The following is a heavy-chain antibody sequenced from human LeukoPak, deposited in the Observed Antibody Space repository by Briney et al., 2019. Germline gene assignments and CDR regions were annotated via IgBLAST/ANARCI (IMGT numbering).Heavy chain of an antibody. CDR1: GFTFISYS. CDR2: ISSSSSYI. V-gene: IGHV3-21*01. CDR3: ARDKLYYGQFDP. J-gene: IGHJ5*02. Sequence: GGSLRLSCAACGFTFISYSMNWVRQAPGMGLEWVSSISSSSSYIYYADSVKGRFTISRDNAKNSLYLQMNSLRAEDTAVYYCARDKLYYGQFDPWGQGTLVTVSS. D-gene: IGHD2-8*01.